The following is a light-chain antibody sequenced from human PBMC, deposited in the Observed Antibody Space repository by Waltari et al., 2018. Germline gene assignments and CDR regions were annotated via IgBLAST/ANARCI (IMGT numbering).Light chain of an antibody. CDR3: QQYNRWPPIT. Sequence: EVGMTQSPATLSVSPGERATLSCRASHGISDNLAWYQQKPGQAPRLLIYGAFTRATGIPARFTGSGSGTEFTLTINSLQSEDSAVYYCQQYNRWPPITFGQGTRLEIK. J-gene: IGKJ5*01. V-gene: IGKV3-15*01. CDR1: HGISDN. CDR2: GAF.